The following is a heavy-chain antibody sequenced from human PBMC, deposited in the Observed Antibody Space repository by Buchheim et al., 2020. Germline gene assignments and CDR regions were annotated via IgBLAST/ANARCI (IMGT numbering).Heavy chain of an antibody. CDR1: GFTFNNYD. CDR2: ISFDGTNE. J-gene: IGHJ3*02. D-gene: IGHD2-15*01. Sequence: QEQLVESGGGVVQPGRSLRLSCAASGFTFNNYDMHWVRRAPGRGLEWVAGISFDGTNEFYVDSVKGRLTISRDNSKNTLFLQMNSLRAEDTAVYYCATKGGYAYGDDAFDIWGQGT. V-gene: IGHV3-30*03. CDR3: ATKGGYAYGDDAFDI.